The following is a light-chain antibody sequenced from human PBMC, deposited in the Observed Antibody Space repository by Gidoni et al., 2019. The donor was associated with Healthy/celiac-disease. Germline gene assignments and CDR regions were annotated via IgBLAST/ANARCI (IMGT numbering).Light chain of an antibody. V-gene: IGLV2-23*01. CDR2: AGS. J-gene: IGLJ1*01. CDR1: SSDVGSYNL. CDR3: CSYAGNYV. Sequence: QSALNQPASVSGSPGQSITISCTGTSSDVGSYNLVSWYQQHPGKAPKLMIYAGSKRPSGVSNRFSGSKSGNTASLPISGLQAEDEADYYCCSYAGNYVFGPGTKVTVL.